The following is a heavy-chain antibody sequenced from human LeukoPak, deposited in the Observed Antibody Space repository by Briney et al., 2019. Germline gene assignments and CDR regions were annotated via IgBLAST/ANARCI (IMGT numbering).Heavy chain of an antibody. Sequence: GGSLRLSCAASGFTFSNYAMHWVRQAPGKGLEWVAVISYDGSNKYYADSVKGRFTISRDNSKNTLYLQMNSLRAEDMAVYYCASTFPHTIFGVVIPTSYYYYGMDVWGQGTTVTVSS. J-gene: IGHJ6*02. CDR3: ASTFPHTIFGVVIPTSYYYYGMDV. V-gene: IGHV3-30*04. CDR1: GFTFSNYA. CDR2: ISYDGSNK. D-gene: IGHD3-3*01.